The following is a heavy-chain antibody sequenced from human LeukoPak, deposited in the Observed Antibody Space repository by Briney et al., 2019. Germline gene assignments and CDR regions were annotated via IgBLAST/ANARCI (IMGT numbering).Heavy chain of an antibody. CDR3: ARKEVAVAATGWFDP. V-gene: IGHV4-61*05. Sequence: PSETLSLTCTVSGGSISSSSYYWGWIRQPPGKGLEWIGYIYYSGSTNYNPSLKSRVTISVDTSKNQFSLKLSSVTAADTAVYYCARKEVAVAATGWFDPWGQGTLVTVSS. D-gene: IGHD6-19*01. CDR1: GGSISSSSYY. CDR2: IYYSGST. J-gene: IGHJ5*02.